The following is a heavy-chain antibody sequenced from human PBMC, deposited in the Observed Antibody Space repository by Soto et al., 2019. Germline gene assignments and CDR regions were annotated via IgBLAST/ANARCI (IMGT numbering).Heavy chain of an antibody. D-gene: IGHD2-15*01. Sequence: GGSLRLSCAATGLTFNTYNMNWVRQAPGKGLEWVSSISSSSAYIYYADSVKGRFTISRDNAKNTLYLQMNSLRAEDTAVDYCATLVVVAATYNWFDPWGQGTPVTISS. CDR3: ATLVVVAATYNWFDP. V-gene: IGHV3-21*04. CDR1: GLTFNTYN. CDR2: ISSSSAYI. J-gene: IGHJ5*02.